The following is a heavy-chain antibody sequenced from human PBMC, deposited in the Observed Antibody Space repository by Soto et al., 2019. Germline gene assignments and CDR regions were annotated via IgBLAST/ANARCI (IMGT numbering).Heavy chain of an antibody. V-gene: IGHV3-30*03. CDR2: VSHDGRNT. CDR3: ARDRGYYYYGMDV. CDR1: GFTFSDYA. D-gene: IGHD3-10*01. Sequence: GGSLRLSCAASGFTFSDYAMHWVRQAPGKGLEWVAVVSHDGRNTHYADSVKGRFTISRDNSKNTLYLQMNSLRAEDTAVYYCARDRGYYYYGMDVWGQGTTVTVSS. J-gene: IGHJ6*02.